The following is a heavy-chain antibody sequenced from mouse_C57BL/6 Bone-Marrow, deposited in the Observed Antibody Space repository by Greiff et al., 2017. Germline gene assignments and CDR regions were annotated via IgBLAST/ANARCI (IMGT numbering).Heavy chain of an antibody. CDR2: TWWDDDK. CDR1: GFSLSTFGMG. CDR3: ARMGGYCGSSYVGGALAY. D-gene: IGHD1-1*01. J-gene: IGHJ3*01. V-gene: IGHV8-8*01. Sequence: QVTLKVSGPGILQPSPTLSLTCSFSGFSLSTFGMGVGWIRQPSGKGLEWLAHTWWDDDKYYNPALKSRLTISKDTSKNQVFLKIANVDTAYTATYYGARMGGYCGSSYVGGALAYWGQGTSVTVSA.